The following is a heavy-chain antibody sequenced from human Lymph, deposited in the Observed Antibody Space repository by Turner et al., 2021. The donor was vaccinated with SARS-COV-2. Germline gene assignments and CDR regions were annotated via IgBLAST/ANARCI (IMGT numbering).Heavy chain of an antibody. CDR3: ARETVNNWVDP. Sequence: QVQLRASGPRLVKPLVAVSLTCTVSGGAMNSNYWSWIRQPPGKRLGWIGYIYYRGSTNYNSSLKSRVTISVDTSKNQFSLKLTSVTAADTAIYYCARETVNNWVDPWGQGILVTVSS. CDR1: GGAMNSNY. D-gene: IGHD2-21*02. J-gene: IGHJ5*02. CDR2: IYYRGST. V-gene: IGHV4-59*01.